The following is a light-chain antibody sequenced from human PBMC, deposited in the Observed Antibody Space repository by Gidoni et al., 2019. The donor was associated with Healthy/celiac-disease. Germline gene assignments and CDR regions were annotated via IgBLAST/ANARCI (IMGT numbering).Light chain of an antibody. CDR2: DVS. V-gene: IGLV2-14*01. J-gene: IGLJ2*01. CDR1: SSDVVGYNY. CDR3: SSYTSSSVV. Sequence: QSALTQSASGSGSPGQSITISCTGTSSDVVGYNYVSWYQQHPGKAPKLMIYDVSNRPSGVSNRFSGSKSGNTASLTISGLQAEDEADYYCSSYTSSSVVFGGGTKLTVL.